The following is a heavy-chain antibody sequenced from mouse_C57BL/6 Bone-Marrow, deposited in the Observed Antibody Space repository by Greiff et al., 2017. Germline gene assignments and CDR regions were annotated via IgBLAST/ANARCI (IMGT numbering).Heavy chain of an antibody. V-gene: IGHV8-12*01. J-gene: IGHJ3*01. D-gene: IGHD3-2*02. CDR1: GFSLSTSGMG. CDR2: IYWDDDK. Sequence: QVTLKVCGPGILQSSQTLSLTCSFSGFSLSTSGMGVSWIRQPSGKGLEWLAHIYWDDDKRYHPSLKSRLTISKDTSRNQVFLKITSVDTADTATYYCARLDSSGFAYWGQGTLVTVSA. CDR3: ARLDSSGFAY.